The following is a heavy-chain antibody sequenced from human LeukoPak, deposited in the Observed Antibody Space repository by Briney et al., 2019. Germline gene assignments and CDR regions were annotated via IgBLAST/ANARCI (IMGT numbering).Heavy chain of an antibody. CDR2: INSDGSST. V-gene: IGHV3-74*01. Sequence: PGGSLRLSCAASGFTFSSYWMHWVRQAPGKGLVWVSRINSDGSSTSYADSVKGRFTISRDNAKNSLYLQMNSLRAEDTAVYYCARWEYGSGSYYRRWFDPWGQGTLVTVSS. CDR1: GFTFSSYW. CDR3: ARWEYGSGSYYRRWFDP. J-gene: IGHJ5*02. D-gene: IGHD3-10*01.